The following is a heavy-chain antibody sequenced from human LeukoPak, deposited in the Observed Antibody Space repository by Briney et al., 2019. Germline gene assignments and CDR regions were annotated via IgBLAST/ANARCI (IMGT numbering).Heavy chain of an antibody. Sequence: GGSLRLSCAASGFTVSSNYMSWVRQAPGKGLEWVSVIYSGGSTYYADSVKGRFTISRDNSKNTLYLQMNGLRAEDTAVYYCATHPGYCSSTSCPYYYYYYTDVWGKGTTVTVSS. CDR3: ATHPGYCSSTSCPYYYYYYTDV. V-gene: IGHV3-53*01. CDR1: GFTVSSNY. CDR2: IYSGGST. D-gene: IGHD2-2*01. J-gene: IGHJ6*03.